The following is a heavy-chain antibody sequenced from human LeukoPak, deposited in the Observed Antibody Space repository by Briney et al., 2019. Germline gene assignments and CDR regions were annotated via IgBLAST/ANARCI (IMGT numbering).Heavy chain of an antibody. D-gene: IGHD2-21*01. CDR1: GGSISRFF. J-gene: IGHJ5*02. CDR2: IYTSGSI. CDR3: AGERVVIAILGGFDP. Sequence: PPETLSLPCTVSGGSISRFFWSWSRQPAGERLGWVGRIYTSGSINYDPSLKSRVTMSVDTSKNQFSLKLSSVTAADTAVYYCAGERVVIAILGGFDPWGQGTLVTVSS. V-gene: IGHV4-4*07.